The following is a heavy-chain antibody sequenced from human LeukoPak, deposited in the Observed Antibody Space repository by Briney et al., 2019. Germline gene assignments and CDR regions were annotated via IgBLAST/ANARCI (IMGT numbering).Heavy chain of an antibody. J-gene: IGHJ5*02. CDR1: GFTFSSYG. V-gene: IGHV3-33*01. CDR2: IWYDGSNK. Sequence: PGGSLRLSCAASGFTFSSYGMHWVRQAPGKGLEWVAVIWYDGSNKYYADSVKGRFTISRDNSKNTLYLQMSSLRAEDTAVYYCARDREVAGTGWFDPWGQGTLVTVSS. D-gene: IGHD6-19*01. CDR3: ARDREVAGTGWFDP.